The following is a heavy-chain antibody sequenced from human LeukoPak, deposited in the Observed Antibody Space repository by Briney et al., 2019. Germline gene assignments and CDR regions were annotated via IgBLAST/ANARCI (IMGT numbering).Heavy chain of an antibody. CDR1: GYTFTGYY. Sequence: GASVKVSCKASGYTFTGYYMHWVRQAPGQGLERMGWINPNSGGTNYAQKFQGRVTMTRDTSISTAYMELSRLRSDDTAVYYCARGALYGLLWFGEVAFDIWGQGTMVTVSS. CDR2: INPNSGGT. CDR3: ARGALYGLLWFGEVAFDI. V-gene: IGHV1-2*02. D-gene: IGHD3-10*01. J-gene: IGHJ3*02.